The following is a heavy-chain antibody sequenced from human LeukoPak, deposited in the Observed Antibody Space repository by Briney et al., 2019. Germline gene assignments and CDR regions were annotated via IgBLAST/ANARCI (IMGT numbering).Heavy chain of an antibody. J-gene: IGHJ4*02. Sequence: PSETLSLTCTVSGGSISSYYWSWIRQPPGKGLEWIGYIYYSGSTNYNPSLESRVTISVDMSKNQFSLKLSSVTAADTAVYYCAKAFSYYNSGTLDHWGQGTLVTVSS. V-gene: IGHV4-59*01. D-gene: IGHD3-10*01. CDR1: GGSISSYY. CDR2: IYYSGST. CDR3: AKAFSYYNSGTLDH.